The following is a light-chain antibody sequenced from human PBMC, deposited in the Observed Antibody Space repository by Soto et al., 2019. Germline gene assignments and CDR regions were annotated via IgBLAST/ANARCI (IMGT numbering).Light chain of an antibody. CDR2: DAS. CDR1: QSVSSSY. CDR3: QQRSNWPPIT. J-gene: IGKJ5*01. Sequence: EIIVTQSPGTLSLSPWEIATLSWRASQSVSSSYLAWYQQKPGQAPRLLIYDASNRATGIPARFSGSGSGTDFTLTISSLEPEDFAVYYCQQRSNWPPITFGQGTRLEIK. V-gene: IGKV3-11*01.